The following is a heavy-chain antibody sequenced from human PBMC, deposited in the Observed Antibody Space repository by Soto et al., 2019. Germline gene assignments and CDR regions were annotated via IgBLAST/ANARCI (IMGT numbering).Heavy chain of an antibody. CDR3: ASRYCSSTSCYVKTTSYYYYYGMDV. J-gene: IGHJ6*02. V-gene: IGHV1-69*13. Sequence: SVKVSCKASGGTFSSYAISWVRQAPGQGLEWMGGIIPIFGTANYAQKFQGRVTITADESTSTAYMELSSLRSEDTAVYYCASRYCSSTSCYVKTTSYYYYYGMDVWGQGTTVTVSS. CDR1: GGTFSSYA. D-gene: IGHD2-2*01. CDR2: IIPIFGTA.